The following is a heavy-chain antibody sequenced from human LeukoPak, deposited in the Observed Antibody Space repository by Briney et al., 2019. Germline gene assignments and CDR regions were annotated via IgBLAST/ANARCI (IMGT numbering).Heavy chain of an antibody. CDR3: ARDAMGYSYGYYFDY. V-gene: IGHV3-30-3*01. D-gene: IGHD5-18*01. Sequence: PGRSLRLSCAASGFTFSSYAMHWVRQAPGKGLEWVAVISYDGSNKYYADSVKGRFTISRDNSRNTLYLQMNSLRAEDTAVYYCARDAMGYSYGYYFDYWGQGTLVTVSS. J-gene: IGHJ4*02. CDR2: ISYDGSNK. CDR1: GFTFSSYA.